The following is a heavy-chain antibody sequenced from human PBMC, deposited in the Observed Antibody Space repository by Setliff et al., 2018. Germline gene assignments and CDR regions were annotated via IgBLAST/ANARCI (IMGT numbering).Heavy chain of an antibody. V-gene: IGHV4-59*01. D-gene: IGHD3-10*01. CDR3: VKVKKPLIRGSGFDY. J-gene: IGHJ4*02. Sequence: SETLSLTCTVSGGSISGYYWTWIRQTPEMGLEWIGHIHSSGNTHINPSLGSRVSMSVDTYQNQCSLKVSSMTSADTAVYYCVKVKKPLIRGSGFDYWGRGTLVTVSS. CDR2: IHSSGNT. CDR1: GGSISGYY.